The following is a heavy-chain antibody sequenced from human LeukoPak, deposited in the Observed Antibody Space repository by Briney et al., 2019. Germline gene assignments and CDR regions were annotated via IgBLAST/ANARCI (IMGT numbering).Heavy chain of an antibody. D-gene: IGHD3-3*01. Sequence: SQTLSLTCTVSGGSISITGISWNWVRQPPGKGLEWIGCVYHSGSTYLNPSLKSRVTISVDTSKNQFSLKLSSVTAADTAVYYCARLDLDFWSGYVWAFDIWGQGTMVTVSS. V-gene: IGHV4-30-2*01. J-gene: IGHJ3*02. CDR2: VYHSGST. CDR3: ARLDLDFWSGYVWAFDI. CDR1: GGSISITGIS.